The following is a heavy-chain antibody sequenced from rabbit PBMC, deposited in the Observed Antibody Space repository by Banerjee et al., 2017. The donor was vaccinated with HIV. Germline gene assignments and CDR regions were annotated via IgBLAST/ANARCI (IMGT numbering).Heavy chain of an antibody. D-gene: IGHD4-1*01. Sequence: QEQLEESGGDLVKPEGSLTLTCTASGFDLSSGYDMCWVRQAPGKGLEWIGCINTSSGNPDYASWAKGRFTISKTSSTTVTLQMTSLTAADTATYFCARDLAGAIGWNFNLWGPGTLVTVS. J-gene: IGHJ4*01. V-gene: IGHV1S45*01. CDR1: GFDLSSGYD. CDR2: INTSSGNP. CDR3: ARDLAGAIGWNFNL.